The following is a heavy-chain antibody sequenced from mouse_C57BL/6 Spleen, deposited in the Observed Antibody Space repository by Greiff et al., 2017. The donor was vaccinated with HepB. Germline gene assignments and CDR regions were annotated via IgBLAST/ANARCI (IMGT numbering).Heavy chain of an antibody. V-gene: IGHV1-82*01. CDR2: IYPGDGDT. CDR3: ARRHVYYDYDGYFDV. J-gene: IGHJ1*03. CDR1: GYAFSSSW. D-gene: IGHD2-4*01. Sequence: QVQLQQSGPELVKPGASVKISCKASGYAFSSSWMNWVKQRPGKGLEWIGRIYPGDGDTNYNGKFKGKATLTADKSTSTAYMQLSSLTSEDSAVYFCARRHVYYDYDGYFDVWGTGTTVTVSS.